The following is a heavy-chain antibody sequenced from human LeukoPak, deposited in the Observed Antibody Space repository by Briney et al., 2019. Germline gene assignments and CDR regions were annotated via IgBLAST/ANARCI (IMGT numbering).Heavy chain of an antibody. CDR1: GGSISTYY. J-gene: IGHJ4*02. CDR3: VRERHGAADLRLFDY. Sequence: KPSETLSLTCTVSGGSISTYYWSWIRQPPGKGLEWIGYIYYSGSTNYNPSLKSRVTISLDTSKNQFSLKLRSVTAADTAVYFCVRERHGAADLRLFDYWGQGTLVTVSS. V-gene: IGHV4-59*01. D-gene: IGHD5-12*01. CDR2: IYYSGST.